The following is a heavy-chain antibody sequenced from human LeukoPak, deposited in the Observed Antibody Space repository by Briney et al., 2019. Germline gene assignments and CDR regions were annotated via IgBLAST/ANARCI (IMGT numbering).Heavy chain of an antibody. CDR1: GGSITTTNW. CDR2: VHLDGRT. V-gene: IGHV4-4*02. D-gene: IGHD3-3*01. J-gene: IGHJ4*02. Sequence: KSSETRSLTCGVSGGSITTTNWWTWVRQPPGKGLEWIGEVHLDGRTNYNPSLESRLTISVDLSENHISLRLTSVTAADTAVYYCAREGGFYRPLDYSGQGTLVTVSS. CDR3: AREGGFYRPLDY.